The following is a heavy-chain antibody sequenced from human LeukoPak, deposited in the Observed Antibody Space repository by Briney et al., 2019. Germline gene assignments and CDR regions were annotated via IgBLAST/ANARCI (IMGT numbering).Heavy chain of an antibody. D-gene: IGHD6-19*01. Sequence: TGGSLRLSCTASGFTFSSLDMSWVRQAPGKGLEWVSGISASGSNTFYADSVKSRFTISRDNSKNTLYLQMSSLRAEDTAIYYCAKDSVRSGGWXYFDKWGQGXLVXVS. CDR1: GFTFSSLD. J-gene: IGHJ4*02. CDR3: AKDSVRSGGWXYFDK. CDR2: ISASGSNT. V-gene: IGHV3-23*01.